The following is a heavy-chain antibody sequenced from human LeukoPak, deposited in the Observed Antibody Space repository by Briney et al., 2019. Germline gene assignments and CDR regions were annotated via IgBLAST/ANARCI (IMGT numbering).Heavy chain of an antibody. CDR3: ARVGPYCSGGSCYDY. CDR2: INTDGSTT. J-gene: IGHJ4*02. D-gene: IGHD2-15*01. V-gene: IGHV3-74*01. Sequence: PGGSLRLSCAASGFTFSSYWMHWVRQAPGKGLVWVSRINTDGSTTADADSVKGRFTISRDNAKNTLYLQMNSLRAEDTAMYYCARVGPYCSGGSCYDYWGQGTLVNVSS. CDR1: GFTFSSYW.